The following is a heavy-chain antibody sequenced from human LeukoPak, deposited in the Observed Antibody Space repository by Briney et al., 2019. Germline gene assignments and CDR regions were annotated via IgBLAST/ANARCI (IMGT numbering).Heavy chain of an antibody. Sequence: ASVKVSCKASGGTFTNYAINWVRQAPGQGLEWMGRIIPILDVTNYAQKFHGRVTITADQSTSTAYMELSSLRSEDTAVYYCARGGGVDILTGFQHWGQGTLVTVSS. CDR2: IIPILDVT. D-gene: IGHD3-9*01. V-gene: IGHV1-69*04. J-gene: IGHJ1*01. CDR3: ARGGGVDILTGFQH. CDR1: GGTFTNYA.